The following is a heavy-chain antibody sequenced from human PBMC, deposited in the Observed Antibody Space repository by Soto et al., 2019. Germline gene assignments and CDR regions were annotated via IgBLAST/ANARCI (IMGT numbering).Heavy chain of an antibody. CDR3: ARDTTTDY. D-gene: IGHD3-16*02. CDR1: GYTFISYG. J-gene: IGHJ4*02. V-gene: IGHV1-18*01. Sequence: QVQLVQSGAEVRKPGATVKVYCKASGYTFISYGITWVRQDPGQGLEWMGWISTYNGNTNYAQKVQGRVTMTTDTSTSTAYMELRSLRSDDTAGYYCARDTTTDYWGQGTQVTVS. CDR2: ISTYNGNT.